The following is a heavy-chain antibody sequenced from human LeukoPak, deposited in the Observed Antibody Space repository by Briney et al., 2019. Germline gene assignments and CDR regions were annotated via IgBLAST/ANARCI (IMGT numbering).Heavy chain of an antibody. D-gene: IGHD3-10*01. J-gene: IGHJ6*04. CDR3: ARANYYGSGSYYYYGMDV. Sequence: GGSLRLSCAASGFTFSSYAMHWVRQAPGKGLEWVAVISYDGSNKYYADSVKGRFTISRDNSKNTLYLQMNSLRAEDTAVYYCARANYYGSGSYYYYGMDVWGKGTTVIVSS. CDR2: ISYDGSNK. V-gene: IGHV3-30*04. CDR1: GFTFSSYA.